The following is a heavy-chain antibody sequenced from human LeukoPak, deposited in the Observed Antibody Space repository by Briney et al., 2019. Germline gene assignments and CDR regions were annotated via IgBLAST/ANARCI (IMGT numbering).Heavy chain of an antibody. CDR3: ATSYSSSSHFDY. V-gene: IGHV5-51*01. CDR2: IYPGDSNT. D-gene: IGHD6-6*01. CDR1: GYSFTSYW. J-gene: IGHJ4*02. Sequence: GESLKISCKGSGYSFTSYWIGWVRQMRGKGLEWMGIIYPGDSNTKYSSSFQAQVTISADKSISTAYLQWSSLKASDTAMYYCATSYSSSSHFDYWGQGTLVTVSS.